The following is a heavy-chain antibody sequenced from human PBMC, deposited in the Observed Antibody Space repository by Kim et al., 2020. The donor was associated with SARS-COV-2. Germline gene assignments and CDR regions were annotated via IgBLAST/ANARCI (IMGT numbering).Heavy chain of an antibody. CDR1: GFTFSSYD. V-gene: IGHV3-13*01. CDR2: IGTAGGT. Sequence: GGSLRLSCAASGFTFSSYDMRWVRQATGKGLEWVSAIGTAGGTYYPGSVKGRFTISRENAKNNLYLQMNSLRAVDTAVYYCARGYSSSWYWAFDIWGQGTLVTVSS. J-gene: IGHJ3*02. D-gene: IGHD6-13*01. CDR3: ARGYSSSWYWAFDI.